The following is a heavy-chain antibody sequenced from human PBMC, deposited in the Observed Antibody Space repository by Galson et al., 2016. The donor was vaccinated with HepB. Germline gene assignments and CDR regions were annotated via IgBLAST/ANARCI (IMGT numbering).Heavy chain of an antibody. Sequence: LRLSCAASGFTFSSYSMNWVRQPPGKGLEWIGNIYYSGATYYNPSLKSRVTVSVDTSKNQFSLKLSSVTAADTAVYYCASVMASTRFDFWGQGTLVTVST. J-gene: IGHJ4*02. CDR2: IYYSGAT. CDR1: GFTFSSYSMN. CDR3: ASVMASTRFDF. D-gene: IGHD1-26*01. V-gene: IGHV4-59*04.